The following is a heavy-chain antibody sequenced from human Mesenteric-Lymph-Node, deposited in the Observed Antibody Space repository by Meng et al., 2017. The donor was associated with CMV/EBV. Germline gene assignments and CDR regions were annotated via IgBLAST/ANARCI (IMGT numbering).Heavy chain of an antibody. D-gene: IGHD2-21*01. V-gene: IGHV1-2*06. CDR2: LTPNSGGT. J-gene: IGHJ5*02. CDR3: ASELRYCGQTWVDP. CDR1: RDSVDEYY. Sequence: SRDSVDEYYMQRVQQGTAQGLEWTGQLTPNSGGTNYAQRLQGRDTMTTDTSTSTSYIGLRSLRSDDTAAPYCASELRYCGQTWVDPWGQRTLVTVSS.